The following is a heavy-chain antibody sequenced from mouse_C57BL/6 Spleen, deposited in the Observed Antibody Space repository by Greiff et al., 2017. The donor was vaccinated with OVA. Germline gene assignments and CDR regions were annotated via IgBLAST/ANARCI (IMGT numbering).Heavy chain of an antibody. J-gene: IGHJ3*01. CDR3: ASGNYWFAY. V-gene: IGHV2-2*01. Sequence: VQLQQSGPGLVQPSQSLSITCTVSGFSLTSYGVHWVRQSPGKGLEWLGVIWSGGSTDYNAAFISRLSISKDNSKSQVFFKMNSLQADDTAIYYCASGNYWFAYWGQGTLVTVSA. D-gene: IGHD2-1*01. CDR2: IWSGGST. CDR1: GFSLTSYG.